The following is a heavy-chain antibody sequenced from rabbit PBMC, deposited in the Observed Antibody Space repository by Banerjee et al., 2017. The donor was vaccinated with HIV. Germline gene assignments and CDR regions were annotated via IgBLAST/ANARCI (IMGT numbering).Heavy chain of an antibody. CDR3: GRDRDGDAGYGSLAL. D-gene: IGHD6-1*01. CDR2: IDTGSGSS. Sequence: QEQLVESGGDLVKPEGSLTLTCTASGFSFSTSYWICWVRQAPGKGLEWIGCIDTGSGSSYYASWAKGRFTFSKASSTTVTLQMTSLTAADTATYFCGRDRDGDAGYGSLALWGPGTLVTVS. CDR1: GFSFSTSYW. V-gene: IGHV1S45*01. J-gene: IGHJ4*01.